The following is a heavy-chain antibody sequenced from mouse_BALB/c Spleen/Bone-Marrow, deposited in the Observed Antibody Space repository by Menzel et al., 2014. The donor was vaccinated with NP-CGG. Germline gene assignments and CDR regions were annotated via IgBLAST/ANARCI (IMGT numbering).Heavy chain of an antibody. CDR1: GYTFTSSW. CDR2: IAPGSGST. J-gene: IGHJ2*01. V-gene: IGHV1S41*01. Sequence: DLVTPGASVKLSCKASGYTFTSSWINWIKQRPGQGLEWIGRIAPGSGSTYYNEMFKGKATLTVDTSSSTAYILLSSLSSEDSAVYFCAYYRYDVNYWGQGTTLTVSS. D-gene: IGHD2-14*01. CDR3: AYYRYDVNY.